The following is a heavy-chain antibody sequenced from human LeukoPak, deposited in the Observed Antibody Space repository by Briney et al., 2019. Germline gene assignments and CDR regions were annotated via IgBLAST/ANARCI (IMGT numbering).Heavy chain of an antibody. V-gene: IGHV3-74*01. CDR3: ARDGPNYDFCSGYYRHGMDV. J-gene: IGHJ6*04. D-gene: IGHD3-3*01. CDR1: GFTFSSYW. CDR2: INSDGSST. Sequence: GGSLRLSCAAAGFTFSSYWMHWVRQAPGKGLVWVSRINSDGSSTSYADSVKGRFTISRDNAKNSLYLQMNSLRAEDTAVYYCARDGPNYDFCSGYYRHGMDVWGKGTTVTVSS.